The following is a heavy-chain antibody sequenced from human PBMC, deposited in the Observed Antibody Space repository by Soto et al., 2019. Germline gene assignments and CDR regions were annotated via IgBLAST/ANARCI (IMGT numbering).Heavy chain of an antibody. V-gene: IGHV4-59*01. Sequence: PSATLSLTCTVSGGSISSYYWSWTRQPPGKGLEWIGYIYYSGSTNYNPSLKSRVTISVDTSKNQFSLKLSSVTAADTAVYYCARVGATTYYYYGMDVWGQGTTDTVS. CDR2: IYYSGST. J-gene: IGHJ6*02. CDR3: ARVGATTYYYYGMDV. D-gene: IGHD1-26*01. CDR1: GGSISSYY.